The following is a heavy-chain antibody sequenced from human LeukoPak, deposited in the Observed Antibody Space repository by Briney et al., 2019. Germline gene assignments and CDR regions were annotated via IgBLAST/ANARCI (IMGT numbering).Heavy chain of an antibody. Sequence: GGSLRLSCAASGFTFSDYYMSWIRQAPGKGLEWVSSISSSSSYIYYADSVKGRFTISRDNAKNSLYLQMNSLRAEDTAVYYCARSPQTSRLYYFDYWGQGTLVTVSS. V-gene: IGHV3-11*06. J-gene: IGHJ4*02. CDR3: ARSPQTSRLYYFDY. CDR2: ISSSSSYI. CDR1: GFTFSDYY. D-gene: IGHD2-21*02.